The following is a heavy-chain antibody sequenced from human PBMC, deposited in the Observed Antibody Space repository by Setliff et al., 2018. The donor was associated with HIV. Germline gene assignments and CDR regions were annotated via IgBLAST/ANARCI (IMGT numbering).Heavy chain of an antibody. D-gene: IGHD2-2*01. V-gene: IGHV4-61*09. Sequence: SETLSLTCTVSGGSISSGSYYWSWIRQPAGKGLEWIWHIHTSGSTKYNPSLKSQVTISADTSKNQFSLNLSSVTAAETAVYYCARASSDIPGVDSNYFDDWGQGTLVTVSS. CDR3: ARASSDIPGVDSNYFDD. CDR1: GGSISSGSYY. CDR2: IHTSGST. J-gene: IGHJ4*02.